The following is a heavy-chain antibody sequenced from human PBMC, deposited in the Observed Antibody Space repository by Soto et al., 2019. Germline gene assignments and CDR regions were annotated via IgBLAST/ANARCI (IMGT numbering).Heavy chain of an antibody. Sequence: ASVKVSCKASGGTFSSYTISWVRQAPGQGLEWMGRIIPILGIANYAQKFQGRVTITADKSTSTAYMELSSLRSEDTAVYYCARDRGSSSSRDFDYWGQGTLVTVSS. J-gene: IGHJ4*02. CDR2: IIPILGIA. CDR1: GGTFSSYT. V-gene: IGHV1-69*04. CDR3: ARDRGSSSSRDFDY. D-gene: IGHD6-6*01.